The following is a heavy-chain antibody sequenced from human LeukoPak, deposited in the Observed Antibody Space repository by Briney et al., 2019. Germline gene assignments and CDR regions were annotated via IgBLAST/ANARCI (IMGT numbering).Heavy chain of an antibody. CDR2: MGYDGTNN. CDR3: ARDLIGKYYIGY. V-gene: IGHV3-30*02. J-gene: IGHJ4*02. D-gene: IGHD2-21*01. Sequence: PGGSLRLSCAASGFTFSSYGIHWVRQAPGDGPEWVAYMGYDGTNNYYADSVKGRFTISRDNSKNTVHLQMNSLRAADTALYYCARDLIGKYYIGYWGQGTLVTVSS. CDR1: GFTFSSYG.